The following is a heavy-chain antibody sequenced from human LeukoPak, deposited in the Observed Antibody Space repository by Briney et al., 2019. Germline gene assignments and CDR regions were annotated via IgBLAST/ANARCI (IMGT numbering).Heavy chain of an antibody. Sequence: PGGSLRLSCAASGFTVSSNYMSWVRQAPGKGLEWVSVIYSGGSTYYADSVKGRFTISRDNSKNTLYLQMNSLRAEDTALYYCVKDKATSRYYYSMDVWGQGTTVTVSS. CDR2: IYSGGST. V-gene: IGHV3-53*05. D-gene: IGHD2-2*01. CDR1: GFTVSSNY. J-gene: IGHJ6*02. CDR3: VKDKATSRYYYSMDV.